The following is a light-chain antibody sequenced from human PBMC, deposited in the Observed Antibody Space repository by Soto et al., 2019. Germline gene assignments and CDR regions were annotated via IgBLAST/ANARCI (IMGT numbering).Light chain of an antibody. CDR1: QNMRSY. J-gene: IGKJ1*01. Sequence: DIQMTQSPSSLSASVGDRVTITCRASQNMRSYLNWYQQKPGKAPKVLIYATSSLQSGVPSRFSGSGSGTDFTLTISSLQPEDFATYYCQQSYSTLWTFGQGTKVEIK. CDR2: ATS. CDR3: QQSYSTLWT. V-gene: IGKV1-39*01.